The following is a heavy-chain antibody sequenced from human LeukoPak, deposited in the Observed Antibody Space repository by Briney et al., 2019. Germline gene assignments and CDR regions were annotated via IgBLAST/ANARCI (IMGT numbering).Heavy chain of an antibody. J-gene: IGHJ4*02. CDR2: IIPILGIA. Sequence: SVKVSCKASGGTFSSYAISWVRQAPGQGLEWMGRIIPILGIANYAQKFQGRVTITADKSTSTAYMELSSLRSEDTAVYYCARDRRDDRSGYYYDLPFDYWGQGTLVTVSS. D-gene: IGHD3-22*01. CDR1: GGTFSSYA. V-gene: IGHV1-69*04. CDR3: ARDRRDDRSGYYYDLPFDY.